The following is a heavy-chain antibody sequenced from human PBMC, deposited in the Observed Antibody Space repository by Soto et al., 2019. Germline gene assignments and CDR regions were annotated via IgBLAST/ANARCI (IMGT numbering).Heavy chain of an antibody. CDR2: VFYSGSD. D-gene: IGHD5-18*01. Sequence: QVQLQESGPGLVKPSETLSLTCTVSGGSVSSGNHYWSWIRQPPGKGLEFIGYVFYSGSDTYNPSLKSRVTTSIDTSKNQFSLNLRSVPAADTAVYYCARGRGYGYGIDYWGQGTLVTVSS. CDR3: ARGRGYGYGIDY. J-gene: IGHJ4*02. CDR1: GGSVSSGNHY. V-gene: IGHV4-61*01.